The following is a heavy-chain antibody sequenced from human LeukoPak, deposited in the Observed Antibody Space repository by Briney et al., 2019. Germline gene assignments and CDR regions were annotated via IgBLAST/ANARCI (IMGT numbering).Heavy chain of an antibody. Sequence: GGSLRLSCAASGFTFSSYSMNWVRQAPGKGLERVSYISSSSSTIYYADSVKGRFTISRDNAKNSLYLQMNSLRAEDTAVYYCARENPYGSGSPNLGYWGQGTLVTVSS. CDR2: ISSSSSTI. D-gene: IGHD3-10*01. V-gene: IGHV3-48*04. CDR3: ARENPYGSGSPNLGY. CDR1: GFTFSSYS. J-gene: IGHJ4*02.